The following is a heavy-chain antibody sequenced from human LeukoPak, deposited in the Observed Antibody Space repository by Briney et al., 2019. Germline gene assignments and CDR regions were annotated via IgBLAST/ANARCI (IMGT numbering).Heavy chain of an antibody. D-gene: IGHD6-6*01. V-gene: IGHV1-69*05. CDR2: IIPIFGTA. CDR3: ARDLGGIAARRGYYYYYMDV. J-gene: IGHJ6*03. CDR1: GGTFSSYA. Sequence: ASVNVSCKASGGTFSSYAISWVRQAPGQGLEWMGGIIPIFGTANYAQKFQGRVTITTDESTSTAYMELSSLRSEDTAVYYCARDLGGIAARRGYYYYYMDVWGKGTTVTVSS.